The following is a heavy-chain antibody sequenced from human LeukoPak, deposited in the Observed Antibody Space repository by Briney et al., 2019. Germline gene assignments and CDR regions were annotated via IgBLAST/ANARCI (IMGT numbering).Heavy chain of an antibody. V-gene: IGHV3-30-3*01. CDR2: LSYDGSNE. J-gene: IGHJ4*02. CDR3: AREPYYYVSGSYYGDY. Sequence: PGGSLRLPCAASGFTFGSYAMHWVRQAPGKGLEWVALLSYDGSNENYADSVKGRFTISRDNSKNTLYLQMDSLRAEDTAVYYCAREPYYYVSGSYYGDYWGQGTLVTVSS. D-gene: IGHD3-10*01. CDR1: GFTFGSYA.